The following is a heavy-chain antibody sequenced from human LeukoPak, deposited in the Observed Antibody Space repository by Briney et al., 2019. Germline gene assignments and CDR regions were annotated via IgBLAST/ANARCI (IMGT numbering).Heavy chain of an antibody. CDR3: ARGLYCSSTSCYGGGFDP. D-gene: IGHD2-2*01. CDR1: GGSISSYY. J-gene: IGHJ5*02. V-gene: IGHV4-4*07. CDR2: IYTSGST. Sequence: PSKTLSLTCTVSGGSISSYYWSWIRQPAGKGLEWIGRIYTSGSTNYNPSLKSRVTMSVDTSKNQFSLKLSSVTAADTAVYYCARGLYCSSTSCYGGGFDPWGQGTLVTVSS.